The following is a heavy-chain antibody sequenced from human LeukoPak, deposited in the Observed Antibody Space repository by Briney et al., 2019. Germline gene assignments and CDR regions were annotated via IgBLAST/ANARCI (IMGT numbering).Heavy chain of an antibody. CDR2: MTPNSVHT. CDR1: GYTFTSYD. CDR3: ARSLTHEVDAFDI. Sequence: GASVKVYCKASGYTFTSYDINWVRQATGQGLEWMGRMTPNSVHTDFAQKFQGRVTITRSFSKNTAYMELSSLRSEDTAVYYCARSLTHEVDAFDIWGQGTMVTVSS. V-gene: IGHV1-8*01. J-gene: IGHJ3*02.